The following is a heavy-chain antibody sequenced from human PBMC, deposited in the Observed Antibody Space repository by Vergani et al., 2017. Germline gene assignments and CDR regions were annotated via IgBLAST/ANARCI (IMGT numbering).Heavy chain of an antibody. CDR1: GFTFSSYS. CDR3: AREMYYYDSSGYYADTGPHFDY. J-gene: IGHJ4*02. Sequence: EVQLVESGGGLVKPGGSLRLSCAASGFTFSSYSMNWVRQAPGKGLEWVSSISSSSSYIYYADSVKGRFTISRDNAKNSLYLQMNSLRAEDTAVYYCAREMYYYDSSGYYADTGPHFDYWGQGTLVTVSS. CDR2: ISSSSSYI. D-gene: IGHD3-22*01. V-gene: IGHV3-21*01.